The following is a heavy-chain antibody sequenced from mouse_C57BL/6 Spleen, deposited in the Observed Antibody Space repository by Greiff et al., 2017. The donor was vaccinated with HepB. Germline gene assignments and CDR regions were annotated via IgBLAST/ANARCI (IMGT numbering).Heavy chain of an antibody. J-gene: IGHJ3*01. CDR2: IHPNSGST. D-gene: IGHD1-1*01. CDR1: GYTFTSYW. CDR3: ARSPYGSQAWFAY. Sequence: QVQLKQSGAELVKPGASVKLSCKASGYTFTSYWMHWVKQRPGQGLEWIGMIHPNSGSTNYNEKFKSKATLTVDKSSSTAYMQLSSLTSEDSAVYYCARSPYGSQAWFAYWGQGTLVTVSA. V-gene: IGHV1-64*01.